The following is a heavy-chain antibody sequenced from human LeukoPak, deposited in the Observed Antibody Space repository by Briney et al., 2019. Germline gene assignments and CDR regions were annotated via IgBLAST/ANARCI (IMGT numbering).Heavy chain of an antibody. J-gene: IGHJ4*02. D-gene: IGHD6-6*01. CDR3: AREYSSSSGSVSDY. Sequence: GGSLRLSCAASGFTFSSYNMNWVRQAPGKGLEWVSYITSSSSTIYYADSVKGRFTISRDNAKNSLYLQMNSLRDEDTAVYYCAREYSSSSGSVSDYWGQGTLVTVPS. V-gene: IGHV3-48*02. CDR2: ITSSSSTI. CDR1: GFTFSSYN.